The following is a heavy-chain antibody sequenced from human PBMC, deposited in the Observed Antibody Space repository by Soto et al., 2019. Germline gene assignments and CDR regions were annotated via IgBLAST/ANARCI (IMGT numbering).Heavy chain of an antibody. CDR3: ARPIVATETFDY. CDR1: GGSMSSFY. J-gene: IGHJ4*02. V-gene: IGHV4-59*08. CDR2: IYYAGST. Sequence: QVQLQESGPGLVKPSETLSLTCTVSGGSMSSFYWSWIRQPPAKGLELIGFIYYAGSTKYNPSLKSPVAISVDTSKHQFSLKLSSVTAADTAVYYWARPIVATETFDYWGQGTLVTVSS. D-gene: IGHD5-12*01.